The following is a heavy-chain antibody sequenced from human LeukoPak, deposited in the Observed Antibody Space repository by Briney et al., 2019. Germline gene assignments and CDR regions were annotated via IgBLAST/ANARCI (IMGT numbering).Heavy chain of an antibody. CDR3: ARSYSSSWPDLFDY. V-gene: IGHV1-18*01. Sequence: ASVKVSCKASGYTFTSYGISWVRQAPGQGLEWMGWISAYNGNTNYAQKLQGRVTMATDTSTSTAYMELRSLRSDDTAVYYCARSYSSSWPDLFDYWGQGTLATVSS. CDR2: ISAYNGNT. J-gene: IGHJ4*02. CDR1: GYTFTSYG. D-gene: IGHD6-13*01.